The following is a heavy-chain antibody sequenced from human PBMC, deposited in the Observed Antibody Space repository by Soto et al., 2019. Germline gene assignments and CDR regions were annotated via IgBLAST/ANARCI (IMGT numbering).Heavy chain of an antibody. CDR3: ARDHVSIMTEAGRSGWFDP. CDR2: IIPLFGTA. D-gene: IGHD3-16*01. Sequence: ASVKVSCKASGGTFKTYVITWVRQAPGQGLEWMGGIIPLFGTANYAQKFQGRVTITADKSTNIVYMELSSLRADDTAVYYCARDHVSIMTEAGRSGWFDPWGQGILVTVSS. V-gene: IGHV1-69*06. J-gene: IGHJ5*02. CDR1: GGTFKTYV.